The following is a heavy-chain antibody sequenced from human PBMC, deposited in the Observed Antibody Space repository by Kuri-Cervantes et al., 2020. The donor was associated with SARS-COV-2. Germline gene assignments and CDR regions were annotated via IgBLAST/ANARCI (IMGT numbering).Heavy chain of an antibody. V-gene: IGHV4-39*07. J-gene: IGHJ5*02. CDR2: IYYSGST. CDR1: GGSISSSSYY. CDR3: ARARDWFDP. Sequence: GSLRLSCTVSGGSISSSSYYWGWIRQPPGKGLEWIGSIYYSGSTYYNPSLKSRVTISVDTSKNQFSLKLSSVTAADTAVYHCARARDWFDPWGQGTLVTVSS.